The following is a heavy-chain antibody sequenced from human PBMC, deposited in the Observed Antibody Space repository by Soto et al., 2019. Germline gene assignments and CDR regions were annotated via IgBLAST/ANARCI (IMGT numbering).Heavy chain of an antibody. CDR3: TRGLASGDY. D-gene: IGHD6-6*01. CDR2: INPNGGST. J-gene: IGHJ4*02. V-gene: IGHV1-46*03. CDR1: GYIFTNFY. Sequence: QVQLVQPGAEVKKPGASVKFSCKASGYIFTNFYIHWVRQAPGQGLEWIGIINPNGGSTNYAQNFQGRVTMTRDTTTNTVYMDLSSLRSDDTAVYYCTRGLASGDYWGQGTLITVSS.